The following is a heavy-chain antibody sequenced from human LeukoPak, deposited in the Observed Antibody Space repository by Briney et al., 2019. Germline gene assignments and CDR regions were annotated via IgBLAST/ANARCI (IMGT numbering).Heavy chain of an antibody. D-gene: IGHD6-13*01. CDR1: GFTFSNYW. V-gene: IGHV3-11*01. Sequence: GGSLRLSCAASGFTFSNYWMTWVRQSPGKGLEWVSYISSSGSTIYYADSVKGRFTISRDNAKNSLYLQMNSLRAEDTAVYYCARGIGYSSSWYFYWGQGTLVTVSS. CDR2: ISSSGSTI. CDR3: ARGIGYSSSWYFY. J-gene: IGHJ4*02.